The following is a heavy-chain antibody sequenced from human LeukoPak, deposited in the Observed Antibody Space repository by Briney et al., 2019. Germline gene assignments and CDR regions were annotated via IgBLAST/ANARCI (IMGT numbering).Heavy chain of an antibody. CDR2: INHSGST. J-gene: IGHJ4*02. CDR1: GGSFSGYY. CDR3: ARGSGSMIT. D-gene: IGHD3-16*01. V-gene: IGHV4-34*01. Sequence: SETLSLTCAVYGGSFSGYYWTWIRQSPGKGLEWIGEINHSGSTNYNPSLESRVTMSVDTSKNQFSLMLSSVTAADTAVYFCARGSGSMITWGQGTLVTVSS.